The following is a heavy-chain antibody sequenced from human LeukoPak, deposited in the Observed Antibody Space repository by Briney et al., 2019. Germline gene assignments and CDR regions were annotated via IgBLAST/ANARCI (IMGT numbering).Heavy chain of an antibody. V-gene: IGHV1-18*01. Sequence: GASVKVSCTASGYTFTSYGISWVRQAPGQGLEWMGWISAYNGNTNYAQKLQGRVTMTTGTSTSTAYMELRSLRSDDTAVYYCARGSGSSSWYPPAYYYGMDVWGQGTTVTVSS. J-gene: IGHJ6*02. CDR2: ISAYNGNT. CDR1: GYTFTSYG. CDR3: ARGSGSSSWYPPAYYYGMDV. D-gene: IGHD6-13*01.